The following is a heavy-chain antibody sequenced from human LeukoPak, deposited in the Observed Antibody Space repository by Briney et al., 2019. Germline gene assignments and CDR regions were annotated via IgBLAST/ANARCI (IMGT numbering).Heavy chain of an antibody. D-gene: IGHD2-21*02. V-gene: IGHV3-13*04. J-gene: IGHJ2*01. CDR3: VREGFCGVDCPAYFDL. CDR2: IDTTGGT. CDR1: GFALSSYD. Sequence: GGSVRLFCAASGFALSSYDIHWVRQTTGKGLEWVSAIDTTGGTYYPGSVEGRFIISRDNVQNSFHLQMNSLRDADTAVYYCVREGFCGVDCPAYFDLWGGGTLVSVSS.